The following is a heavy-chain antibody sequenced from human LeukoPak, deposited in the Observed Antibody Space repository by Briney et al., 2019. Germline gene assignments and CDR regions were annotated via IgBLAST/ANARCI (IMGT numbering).Heavy chain of an antibody. CDR3: ARGGWYYYGSGSPDAFDI. CDR2: IYTGGNT. CDR1: GFTVSTHY. D-gene: IGHD3-10*01. Sequence: GSLRLSCAASGFTVSTHYMSWVRQAPGKGLEGVSVIYTGGNTHYADSVKGRFTISGDNSENTLSLQMNSLRAEDTAVYYCARGGWYYYGSGSPDAFDIWGQGTMVTVSS. V-gene: IGHV3-53*01. J-gene: IGHJ3*02.